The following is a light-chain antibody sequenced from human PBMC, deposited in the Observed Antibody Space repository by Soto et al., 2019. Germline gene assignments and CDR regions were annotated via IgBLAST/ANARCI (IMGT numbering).Light chain of an antibody. V-gene: IGLV2-8*01. CDR3: SSHAASEV. CDR2: EVN. J-gene: IGLJ3*02. Sequence: QSVLTQPPSASGSPGQSVAISCSGTSGDVGGYNYVSWYQQHPGKAPKLIIYEVNKRPSGVPDRFSGSKSGNTASLTVSGLQTEDEDDYYCSSHAASEVFGGRPKLTVL. CDR1: SGDVGGYNY.